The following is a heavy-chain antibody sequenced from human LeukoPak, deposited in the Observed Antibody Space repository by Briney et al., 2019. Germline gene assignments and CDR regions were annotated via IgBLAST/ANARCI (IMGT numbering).Heavy chain of an antibody. CDR2: ISSDGSEE. V-gene: IGHV3-30*18. CDR3: AKDKGREGDY. Sequence: GRSLRLSCAASGFTFGNYGMHWVRQAQGKGLEWVAVISSDGSEEYYADSVKGRFTISRDNSKNTLYLQMNSLRVEDTAVYYCAKDKGREGDYWGQGNLVTVSS. CDR1: GFTFGNYG. D-gene: IGHD1-26*01. J-gene: IGHJ4*02.